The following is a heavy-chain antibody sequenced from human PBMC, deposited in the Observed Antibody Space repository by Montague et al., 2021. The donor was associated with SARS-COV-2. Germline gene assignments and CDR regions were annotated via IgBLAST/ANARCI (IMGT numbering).Heavy chain of an antibody. J-gene: IGHJ5*02. D-gene: IGHD3-16*01. CDR1: GFSLTTTGVG. Sequence: PALVKPTQTLTLTCTFAGFSLTTTGVGVGWIRQPPGKALEWLGIIYWSDETRYSPSLGSRLTITKDTSKNQVVLKMANMGPVDTGTYFRAREGYGCDNWFDPWGQGTLVTVSS. V-gene: IGHV2-5*01. CDR2: IYWSDET. CDR3: AREGYGCDNWFDP.